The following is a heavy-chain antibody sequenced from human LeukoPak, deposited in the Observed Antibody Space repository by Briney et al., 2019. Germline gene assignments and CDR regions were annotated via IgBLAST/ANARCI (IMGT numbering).Heavy chain of an antibody. V-gene: IGHV5-51*01. J-gene: IGHJ4*02. CDR1: GYSFTTYW. CDR3: ARLSGSYEPVDY. CDR2: IYPGDSDT. Sequence: GESLKISCKRSGYSFTTYWIGWLRQMPGKGLGWMEIIYPGDSDTRYSPSFQGQVTISADKSISTAYLQWSSLKASDTAMYYCARLSGSYEPVDYWGQGTLVTVSS. D-gene: IGHD1-26*01.